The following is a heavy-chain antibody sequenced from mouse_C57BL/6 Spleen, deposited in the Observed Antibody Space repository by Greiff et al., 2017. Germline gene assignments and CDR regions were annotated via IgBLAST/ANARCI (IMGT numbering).Heavy chain of an antibody. V-gene: IGHV1-64*01. CDR2: IHPNSGST. CDR1: GYTFTSYW. CDR3: ARSDYDYDAMDD. J-gene: IGHJ4*01. Sequence: QVQLQQPGAELVKPGASVKLSCKASGYTFTSYWMHWVKQRPGQGLEWIGMIHPNSGSTNYNEKFKSKATLTVDKSSSTAYMQLSSLTSEDSAVYYCARSDYDYDAMDDWGQGTSVTVSS. D-gene: IGHD1-1*02.